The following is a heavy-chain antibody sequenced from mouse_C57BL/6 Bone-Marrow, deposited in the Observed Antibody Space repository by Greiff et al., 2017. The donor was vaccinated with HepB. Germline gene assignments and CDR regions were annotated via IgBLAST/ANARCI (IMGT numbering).Heavy chain of an antibody. CDR1: GFTFSNYW. D-gene: IGHD2-2*01. Sequence: EVKVEESGGGLVQPGGSMKLSCVASGFTFSNYWMNWVRQSPETGLEWVAQIRLKSDNYATHYAESVKGRFTISRDDSKSSVYLQMNNLRAEDTGIYYCTDEVTLDYWGQGTTLTVSS. V-gene: IGHV6-3*01. CDR3: TDEVTLDY. CDR2: IRLKSDNYAT. J-gene: IGHJ2*01.